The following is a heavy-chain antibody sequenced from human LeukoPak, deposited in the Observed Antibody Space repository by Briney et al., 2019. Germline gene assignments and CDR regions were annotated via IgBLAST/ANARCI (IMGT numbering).Heavy chain of an antibody. CDR1: GGTFSSYA. CDR3: ARVSDYYDSSGYYVGAFDI. V-gene: IGHV1-69*13. D-gene: IGHD3-22*01. J-gene: IGHJ3*02. Sequence: ASVNVSCKASGGTFSSYAISWVRQAPGQGLEWMGGIIPIFGTANYAQRFQGRVTITADESTSTAYMELSSLRSEDTAVYYCARVSDYYDSSGYYVGAFDIWGQGTMVTVSS. CDR2: IIPIFGTA.